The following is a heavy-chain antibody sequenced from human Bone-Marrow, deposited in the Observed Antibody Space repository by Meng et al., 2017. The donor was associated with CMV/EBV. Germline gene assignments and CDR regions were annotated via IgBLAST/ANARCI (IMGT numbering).Heavy chain of an antibody. CDR2: INPNSGGT. Sequence: ASVKVSCKASGYTFTGYYMHWVRQAPGQGLEWMGWINPNSGGTNYAQKFQGRVTMTRDTSISTAYMELSRLRAEDTAVYYCARVPSSWYVGLYYYYYYGMDVWGQGTTVTVSS. CDR1: GYTFTGYY. CDR3: ARVPSSWYVGLYYYYYYGMDV. D-gene: IGHD6-13*01. V-gene: IGHV1-2*02. J-gene: IGHJ6*01.